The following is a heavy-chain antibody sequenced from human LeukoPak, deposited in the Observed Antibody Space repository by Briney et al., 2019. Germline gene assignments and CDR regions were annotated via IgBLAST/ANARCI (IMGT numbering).Heavy chain of an antibody. CDR1: GGSISSYY. Sequence: SETLSLTCTVSGGSISSYYWSWIRQPPGKGLEWIGYIYYSGSTNYNPSLKSRVTISVDTSKNQFSLKLSSVTAADTAVYYCARGSTILAPLDNWGQGTLVTVSS. V-gene: IGHV4-59*01. CDR3: ARGSTILAPLDN. CDR2: IYYSGST. J-gene: IGHJ4*02. D-gene: IGHD5/OR15-5a*01.